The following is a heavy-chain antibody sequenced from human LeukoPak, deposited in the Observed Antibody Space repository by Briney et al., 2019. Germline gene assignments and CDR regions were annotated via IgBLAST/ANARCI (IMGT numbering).Heavy chain of an antibody. V-gene: IGHV3-21*01. J-gene: IGHJ3*02. D-gene: IGHD3-22*01. CDR2: ISSGSDYI. CDR1: GFXVSSNY. Sequence: PGGSLRLSCAASGFXVSSNYITWVRQAPGKGQEWVSSISSGSDYIYYADSVKGRFTIPRDNAKNSLYLQMNSLRAEDTAVYYCARDSSGYYYPDAFDIWGQGTMVTVSS. CDR3: ARDSSGYYYPDAFDI.